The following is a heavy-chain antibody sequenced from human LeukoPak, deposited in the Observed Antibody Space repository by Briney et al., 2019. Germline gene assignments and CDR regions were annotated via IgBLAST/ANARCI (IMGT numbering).Heavy chain of an antibody. V-gene: IGHV3-7*01. J-gene: IGHJ4*02. D-gene: IGHD3-22*01. CDR2: IKQDGSEK. Sequence: GGSLRLSCAASGFTFSSYWMSWVRQAPGKGLGWVANIKQDGSEKYYVDSVKGRFTISRDNAKNSLYLQMNSLRAEDTAVYYCARAVYDSSGFYYFDYWGQGTLVTVSS. CDR3: ARAVYDSSGFYYFDY. CDR1: GFTFSSYW.